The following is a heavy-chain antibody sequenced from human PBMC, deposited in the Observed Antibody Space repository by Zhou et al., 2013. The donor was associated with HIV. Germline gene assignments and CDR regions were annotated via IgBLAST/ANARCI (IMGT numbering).Heavy chain of an antibody. J-gene: IGHJ4*02. V-gene: IGHV1-18*01. CDR1: GGIFSNYG. CDR2: ISAYDGNT. D-gene: IGHD2-2*01. CDR3: ARDRLLQGYSSSWFIDY. Sequence: QVQLAQSGSEVKKPGSSVKVSCKISGGIFSNYGINWVRQAPGQGLEWMGWISAYDGNTHFAAQVQDRITMSIDTATNTAHMELGSLTSDDTAVYFCARDRLLQGYSSSWFIDYWGQGTLVTVSS.